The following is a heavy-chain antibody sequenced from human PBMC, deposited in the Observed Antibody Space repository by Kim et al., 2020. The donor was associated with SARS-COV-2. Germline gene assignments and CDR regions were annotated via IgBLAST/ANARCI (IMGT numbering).Heavy chain of an antibody. J-gene: IGHJ4*02. V-gene: IGHV3-7*01. CDR3: ARDFYSGSYRFDY. D-gene: IGHD1-26*01. Sequence: YVDSVKGRFTISRDNAKNSLYLQMNSLRAEDTAVYYCARDFYSGSYRFDYWGQGTLVTVSS.